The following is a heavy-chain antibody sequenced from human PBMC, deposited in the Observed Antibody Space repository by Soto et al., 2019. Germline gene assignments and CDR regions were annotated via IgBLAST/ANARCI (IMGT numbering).Heavy chain of an antibody. CDR1: GYTFTSYA. D-gene: IGHD1-26*01. V-gene: IGHV1-3*01. Sequence: GASVKVSCKASGYTFTSYAMHWVRQAPGQRLEWMGWNNAGNGNTKYSQKFQGRVTITRDTSASTAYMELSSLRSDDTAVYYCAGGLRSWRRRLEVLDYWGQGTLVTVSS. CDR2: NNAGNGNT. J-gene: IGHJ4*02. CDR3: AGGLRSWRRRLEVLDY.